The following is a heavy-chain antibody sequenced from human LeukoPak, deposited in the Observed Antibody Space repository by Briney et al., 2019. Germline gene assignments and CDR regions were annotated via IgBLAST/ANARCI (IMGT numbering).Heavy chain of an antibody. CDR1: GFXFSGSA. V-gene: IGHV3-73*01. CDR3: TRQPPSGSGYSAWFDP. Sequence: PGGSLRLSCEASGFXFSGSAIEWVRQASGKGLEWVGRIRSKAHSYATEYAASVKGRFTISRDDSKNTAYLQMNSLQKEDTAVYYCTRQPPSGSGYSAWFDPWGQGTLVTVSS. J-gene: IGHJ5*02. CDR2: IRSKAHSYAT. D-gene: IGHD6-25*01.